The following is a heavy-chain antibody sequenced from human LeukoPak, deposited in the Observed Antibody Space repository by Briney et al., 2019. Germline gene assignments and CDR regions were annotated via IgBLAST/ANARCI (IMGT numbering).Heavy chain of an antibody. D-gene: IGHD3-10*01. Sequence: SETLSLTCTVSGGSISGYYWSWIRQPAGKGLEWIGRIYTSGSTNYNPSLKSRVTMSVDTSKNQFSLKLSSVTAADTAVYYCARVPGYYGSGSYYAKSSYYFDYWGQGTLVTVSS. CDR2: IYTSGST. CDR3: ARVPGYYGSGSYYAKSSYYFDY. J-gene: IGHJ4*02. CDR1: GGSISGYY. V-gene: IGHV4-4*07.